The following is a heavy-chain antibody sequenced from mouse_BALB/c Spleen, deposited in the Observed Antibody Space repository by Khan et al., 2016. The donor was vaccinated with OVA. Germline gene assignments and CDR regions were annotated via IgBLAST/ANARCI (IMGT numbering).Heavy chain of an antibody. CDR3: GRGGWNYVWCTY. D-gene: IGHD1-1*01. CDR1: GYAFTDYR. J-gene: IGHJ3*01. V-gene: IGHV1-63*01. CDR2: TYPGSGNA. Sequence: QVQLQQSGAGLVRPGTPVMISRRASGYAFTDYRLGGIKQRPGQGLERFGDTYPGSGNAYYHEKCKDKATLTPDKSSSTAYIQLSSLTSGDSADKLCGRGGWNYVWCTYWGQGTLVTVSA.